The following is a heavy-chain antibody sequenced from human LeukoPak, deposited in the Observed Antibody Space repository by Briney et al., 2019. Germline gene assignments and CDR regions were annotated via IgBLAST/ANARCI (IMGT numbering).Heavy chain of an antibody. CDR3: ARSLNRHHYYDSSGYPYGMDV. D-gene: IGHD3-22*01. J-gene: IGHJ6*02. CDR2: IYYSGST. V-gene: IGHV4-59*01. Sequence: PSETLSLTCTVSGGSISSYYWSWIRQPPGKGLEWIGYIYYSGSTNYNPSLKSRVTISVDTSKNQFSLKLSSVTAADTAVYCCARSLNRHHYYDSSGYPYGMDVWGQGTTVTVSS. CDR1: GGSISSYY.